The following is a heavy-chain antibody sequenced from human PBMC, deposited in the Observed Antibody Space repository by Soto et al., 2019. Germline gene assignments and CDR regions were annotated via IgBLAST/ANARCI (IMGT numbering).Heavy chain of an antibody. D-gene: IGHD2-15*01. J-gene: IGHJ6*02. CDR2: ISYDGSNK. Sequence: QVQLVESGGGVVQPGRSLRLSCAASGFTFSSYGMHWVRQAPGKGLEWVAVISYDGSNKYYADSVKGRFTISRDNSKNTLYLQMNSLRAEDTAVYYCAKDLVRWSLLGYYYGMDVWGQGTTVTVSS. CDR3: AKDLVRWSLLGYYYGMDV. V-gene: IGHV3-30*18. CDR1: GFTFSSYG.